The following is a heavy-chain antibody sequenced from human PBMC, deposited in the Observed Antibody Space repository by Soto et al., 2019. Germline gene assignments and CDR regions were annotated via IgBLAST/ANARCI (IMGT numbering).Heavy chain of an antibody. Sequence: QIQLLQSGAEVKEPGASVKVSSKTSGYMLSSHGLYWGRQAPGQGGEWMGWISPKSGDTNYVQSLQGRLTLSTDTSTSTAYLELRSLTSDDTAVYYCGREAGDYDWYFDLWGRGTPVTVSS. CDR3: GREAGDYDWYFDL. V-gene: IGHV1-18*01. J-gene: IGHJ2*01. CDR1: GYMLSSHG. CDR2: ISPKSGDT. D-gene: IGHD4-17*01.